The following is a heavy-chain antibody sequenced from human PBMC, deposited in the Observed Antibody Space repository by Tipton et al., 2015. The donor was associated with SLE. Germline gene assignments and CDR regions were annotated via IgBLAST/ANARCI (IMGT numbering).Heavy chain of an antibody. V-gene: IGHV4-39*07. CDR1: GVSIGSSRYY. J-gene: IGHJ4*02. D-gene: IGHD7-27*01. CDR3: ARGPLGTLVGY. CDR2: INHSGST. Sequence: TLSLTCSVSGVSIGSSRYYWGWIRQPQGKGLEWIGEINHSGSTNFNPSLKSRVTMSVDRSKHQFSLKLSSVTAADTAVYYCARGPLGTLVGYWGQGTLVTVSS.